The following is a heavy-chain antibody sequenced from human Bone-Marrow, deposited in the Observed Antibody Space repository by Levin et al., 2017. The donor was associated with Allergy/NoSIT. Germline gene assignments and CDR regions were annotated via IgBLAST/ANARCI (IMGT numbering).Heavy chain of an antibody. J-gene: IGHJ6*02. V-gene: IGHV3-30-3*01. D-gene: IGHD3-10*01. CDR3: ARESKDYYGSGVDYSFYGMDV. Sequence: GGSLRLSSAASGFTFSRYAMHWVRQAPGKGLEWVAFISYDVSNKHYGDSVKGRFTISRDNSKNTLYLQMNSLRAEDTALYYCARESKDYYGSGVDYSFYGMDVWGQGTTVTVSS. CDR2: ISYDVSNK. CDR1: GFTFSRYA.